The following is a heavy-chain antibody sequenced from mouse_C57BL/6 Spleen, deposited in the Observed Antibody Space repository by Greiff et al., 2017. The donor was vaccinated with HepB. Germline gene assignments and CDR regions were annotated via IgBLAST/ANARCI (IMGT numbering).Heavy chain of an antibody. J-gene: IGHJ2*01. D-gene: IGHD4-1*01. CDR1: GFTFSSYA. V-gene: IGHV5-4*01. Sequence: EVKLVESGGGLVKPGGSLKLSCAASGFTFSSYAMSWVRQTPEKRLEWVATISDGGSYTYYPDNVKGRFTISRDNAKNNLYLQMSHLKSEDTAMYYCARDNWPFDYWGQGTTLTVSS. CDR3: ARDNWPFDY. CDR2: ISDGGSYT.